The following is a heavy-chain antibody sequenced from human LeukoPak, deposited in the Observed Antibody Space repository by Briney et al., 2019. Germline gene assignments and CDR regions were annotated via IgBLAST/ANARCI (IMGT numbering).Heavy chain of an antibody. CDR2: INPNSGDT. V-gene: IGHV1-2*02. J-gene: IGHJ4*02. Sequence: ASVKVSCKASGYTFTGYYMHWVRQAPGPGLEWMGWINPNSGDTNYAQKFQGRVTLTRDTSISTAYMELSGLRSDDTAVYYCARDPLQLLYYFDYWGQGTLVTVSS. CDR3: ARDPLQLLYYFDY. D-gene: IGHD6-6*01. CDR1: GYTFTGYY.